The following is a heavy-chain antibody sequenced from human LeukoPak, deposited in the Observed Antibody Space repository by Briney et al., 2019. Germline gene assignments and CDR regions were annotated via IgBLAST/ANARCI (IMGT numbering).Heavy chain of an antibody. CDR1: GGSISGPC. Sequence: SETLSLTCTVSGGSISGPCWSWVRQHPGKGLEWIGDGYYGGSTHQNPSLKIRVTISVDTSKNQFSLKLRSVTAADTAVYYCARVMGDLASLYHMDVWGKGTTVTVSS. V-gene: IGHV4-59*11. J-gene: IGHJ6*03. D-gene: IGHD3-16*01. CDR2: GYYGGST. CDR3: ARVMGDLASLYHMDV.